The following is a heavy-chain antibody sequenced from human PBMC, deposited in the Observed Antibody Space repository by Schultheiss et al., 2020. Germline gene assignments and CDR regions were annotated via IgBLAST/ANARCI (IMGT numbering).Heavy chain of an antibody. CDR2: IYTSGST. Sequence: LRLSCTVSGGSISSGSYYWSWIRQPAGKGLEWIGRIYTSGSTNYNPSLKSRVTISVDTSKNQFSLKLSSVTAADTAVYYCASWRGSWYALDYWGQGTLVTVAS. CDR3: ASWRGSWYALDY. J-gene: IGHJ4*02. D-gene: IGHD6-13*01. CDR1: GGSISSGSYY. V-gene: IGHV4-61*02.